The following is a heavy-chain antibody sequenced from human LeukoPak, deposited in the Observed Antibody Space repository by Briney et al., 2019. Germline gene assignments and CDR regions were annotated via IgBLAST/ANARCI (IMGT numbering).Heavy chain of an antibody. CDR3: TTDEWS. CDR1: GFTFSNAW. V-gene: IGHV3-15*01. CDR2: IKRKTDGGTT. J-gene: IGHJ5*02. Sequence: GGSLRLSCAASGFTFSNAWMSWVRQAPGKGLERVGRIKRKTDGGTTDYAAPVKGRFSISRDDSKNMLYLQMNTLKTEDTAVYYCTTDEWSWGQGILVTVSS. D-gene: IGHD3-3*01.